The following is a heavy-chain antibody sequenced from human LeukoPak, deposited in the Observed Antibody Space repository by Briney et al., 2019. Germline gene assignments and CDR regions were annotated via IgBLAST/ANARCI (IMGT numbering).Heavy chain of an antibody. V-gene: IGHV3-21*01. CDR3: ARGGEFSGYEI. CDR1: GFTVSSNY. D-gene: IGHD5-12*01. CDR2: ISSRSSYI. J-gene: IGHJ4*02. Sequence: GGSLRLSCAASGFTVSSNYMSWVRQAPGKGLEWVSSISSRSSYIYYTDSVKGRFTISRDNAKNSLYLQMNSLRAEDTAVYYCARGGEFSGYEIWGQGTLVTVSS.